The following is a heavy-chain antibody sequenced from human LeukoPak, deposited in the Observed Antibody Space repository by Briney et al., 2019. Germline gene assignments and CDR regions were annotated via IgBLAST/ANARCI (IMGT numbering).Heavy chain of an antibody. V-gene: IGHV4-59*10. Sequence: SETLSLTCAVYGGSFSGYYWSWIRQPPGKGLEWIGRIYTSGSTNYNPSLKCRVTMSVDTSKNQFSLKLSSVTAAATAVFYFARDSGFFLGLVNFFFHFGLRGPGTLVTVSS. CDR3: ARDSGFFLGLVNFFFHFGL. J-gene: IGHJ4*02. D-gene: IGHD3-3*01. CDR2: IYTSGST. CDR1: GGSFSGYY.